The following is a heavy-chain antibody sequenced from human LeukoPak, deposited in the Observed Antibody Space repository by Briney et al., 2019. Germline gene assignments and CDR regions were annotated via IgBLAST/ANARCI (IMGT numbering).Heavy chain of an antibody. V-gene: IGHV3-48*02. D-gene: IGHD4-17*01. CDR2: ISSSSSTI. J-gene: IGHJ4*02. CDR3: ARDAYGDYVPFDY. Sequence: GGSLRLSCAASGFTFSSYSMNWVRQAPGKGLEWVSYISSSSSTIYYADSVKGRFTISRDNAKNSLYLQMNGLRDEDTAVYYCARDAYGDYVPFDYWGQGTLVTVSS. CDR1: GFTFSSYS.